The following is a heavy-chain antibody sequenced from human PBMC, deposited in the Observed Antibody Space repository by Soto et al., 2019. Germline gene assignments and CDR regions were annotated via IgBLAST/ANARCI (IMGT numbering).Heavy chain of an antibody. D-gene: IGHD2-15*01. CDR3: AKAAVGYSYSYGMDV. J-gene: IGHJ6*02. Sequence: EVRLLESGGGLVQPGESLRLSCAASGFTFSSFAMSWVRQAPGKGLEWVSCISESTSGVSTNYADSVKGRFTISRDNSKNTLYLQMNSLRAEYTALYYCAKAAVGYSYSYGMDVWGQGTTVTVSS. CDR1: GFTFSSFA. CDR2: ISESTSGVST. V-gene: IGHV3-23*01.